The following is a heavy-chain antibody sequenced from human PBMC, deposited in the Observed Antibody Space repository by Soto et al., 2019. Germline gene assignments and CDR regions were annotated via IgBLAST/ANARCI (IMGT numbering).Heavy chain of an antibody. CDR2: IIPILNIA. V-gene: IGHV1-69*02. D-gene: IGHD4-17*01. J-gene: IGHJ6*03. CDR3: ARVSEMGTVTEGFYYYMDV. CDR1: GGTFSNYT. Sequence: VQLVQSGAEVKKPGSSVKVSCKASGGTFSNYTISWVRQAPGQGLEWMGRIIPILNIANYAQKFQGRVTITADKSTTTAYMELSSLRSEDTAMYYCARVSEMGTVTEGFYYYMDVWGKGTTVTVSS.